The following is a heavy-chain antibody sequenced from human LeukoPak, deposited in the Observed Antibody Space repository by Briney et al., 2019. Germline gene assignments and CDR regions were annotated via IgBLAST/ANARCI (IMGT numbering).Heavy chain of an antibody. V-gene: IGHV3-48*03. CDR1: GFTITNFE. CDR2: ISYSGGTT. CDR3: ARAGPPAFDP. Sequence: PGGSLRLSCAASGFTITNFEMNWVRQAPGKGLEWVSYISYSGGTTSYADSVKGRFTISRDNAKNSLYLQMNSLRAEDTAVYYCARAGPPAFDPWGQGTLVTVSS. J-gene: IGHJ5*02.